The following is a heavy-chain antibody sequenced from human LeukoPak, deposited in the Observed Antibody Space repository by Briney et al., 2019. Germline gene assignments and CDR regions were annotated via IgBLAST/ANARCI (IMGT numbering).Heavy chain of an antibody. D-gene: IGHD3-10*02. Sequence: GSLILSCAASGFTFSSYEMNWVRQAPGKGLEWVSYISSSGSTIYYADSVKGRFTISRDNAKNSLYLQMNSLRAEDTAVYYCAELGITMIGGVWGKGTTVTISS. J-gene: IGHJ6*04. CDR2: ISSSGSTI. CDR1: GFTFSSYE. V-gene: IGHV3-48*03. CDR3: AELGITMIGGV.